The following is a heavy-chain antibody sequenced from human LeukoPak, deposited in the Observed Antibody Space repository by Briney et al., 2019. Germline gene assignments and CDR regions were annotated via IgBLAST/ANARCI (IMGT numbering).Heavy chain of an antibody. J-gene: IGHJ5*02. Sequence: GSSVKVSCKASGGTFSSYAISWVRQAPGQGLEWMGGIIPIFGTANYAQKFQGRVTITTDESTSTAYMELSSLRSEDTAVYYCARAGPSPRRYAIFGVDGRFDPWGQGTLVTVSS. D-gene: IGHD3-3*01. CDR1: GGTFSSYA. CDR3: ARAGPSPRRYAIFGVDGRFDP. V-gene: IGHV1-69*05. CDR2: IIPIFGTA.